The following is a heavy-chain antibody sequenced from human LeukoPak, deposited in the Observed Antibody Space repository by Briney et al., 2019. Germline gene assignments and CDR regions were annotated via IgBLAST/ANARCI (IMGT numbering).Heavy chain of an antibody. Sequence: GGFLRLSCAASRFTFSDSSMNWVRQAPGKGLEWISYISSTSTIIYYADSVKGRFTISRDNAKNSMYLQMNSLRAEDTAVYYCVREPSQGAFDIWGQGTMVTVSS. J-gene: IGHJ3*02. V-gene: IGHV3-48*01. CDR2: ISSTSTII. CDR3: VREPSQGAFDI. CDR1: RFTFSDSS.